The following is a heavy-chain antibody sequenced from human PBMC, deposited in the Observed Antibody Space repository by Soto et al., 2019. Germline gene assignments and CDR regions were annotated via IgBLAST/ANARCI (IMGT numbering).Heavy chain of an antibody. J-gene: IGHJ4*02. CDR3: ARGSAYCGGVCYLYSYFDY. CDR2: FDPEDGET. D-gene: IGHD2-21*02. CDR1: GYTLTELS. V-gene: IGHV1-24*01. Sequence: ASVKVSCKVSGYTLTELSMHWVRQAPGKGLEWMGGFDPEDGETIYAQKFQGRVTMTEDTSTDTAYMELSSLRSEDTAVYYCARGSAYCGGVCYLYSYFDYWGQGTLVTVS.